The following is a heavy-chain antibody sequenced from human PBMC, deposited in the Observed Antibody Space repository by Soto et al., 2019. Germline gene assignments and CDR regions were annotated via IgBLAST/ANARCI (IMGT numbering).Heavy chain of an antibody. CDR2: IYYSGST. CDR3: ARIVRVPPNLSSVPTPQYFDD. CDR1: GGSISSGGYY. D-gene: IGHD1-26*01. V-gene: IGHV4-31*03. Sequence: SETLSLTCTVSGGSISSGGYYRSWIRQHPGQGLEWIGYIYYSGSTYYNPSLKSRVTISVDTSKNQFSLKLGSVTAADTEVHYCARIVRVPPNLSSVPTPQYFDDWGEGTLV. J-gene: IGHJ4*02.